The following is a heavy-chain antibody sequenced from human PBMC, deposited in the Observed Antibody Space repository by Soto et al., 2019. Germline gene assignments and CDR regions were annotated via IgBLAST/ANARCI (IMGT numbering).Heavy chain of an antibody. V-gene: IGHV3-30*18. Sequence: PGGSLRLSCAASGFTFSSYGMHWVRQAPGKGLEWVAVISYDGSNKYYADPVKGRFTISRDNSKNTLYLQMNSLRAEDTAVYYCAKDTPAHGSSPTRDYWGQGTLVTVSS. CDR1: GFTFSSYG. D-gene: IGHD6-6*01. J-gene: IGHJ4*02. CDR3: AKDTPAHGSSPTRDY. CDR2: ISYDGSNK.